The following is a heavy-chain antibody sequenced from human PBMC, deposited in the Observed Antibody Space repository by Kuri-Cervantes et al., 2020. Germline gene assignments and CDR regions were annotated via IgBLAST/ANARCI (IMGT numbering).Heavy chain of an antibody. V-gene: IGHV3-30*18. CDR1: GFTFKNYG. CDR2: ISYDGSNK. CDR3: AKDCSGGSCSSPDY. D-gene: IGHD2-15*01. J-gene: IGHJ4*02. Sequence: GGSLRLSCAASGFTFKNYGFHWVRQAPGKGLEWVAVISYDGSNKYYADSVKGRFTISRDNSKNTLYLQMNSLRAEDTAVYYCAKDCSGGSCSSPDYWGQGTLVTVSS.